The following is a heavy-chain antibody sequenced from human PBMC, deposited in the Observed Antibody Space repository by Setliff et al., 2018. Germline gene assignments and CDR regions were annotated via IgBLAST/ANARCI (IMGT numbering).Heavy chain of an antibody. CDR3: ARRWETGDQDAYDI. CDR1: DYILTSYG. J-gene: IGHJ3*02. CDR2: ISTYNGHT. Sequence: GASVKVSCKTSDYILTSYGLSWVRQAPGQGLDWMGWISTYNGHTNYAQKLQGRVTMTTDTSTSTGYMELRSLTSDDTAVYYCARRWETGDQDAYDIWGQGTMATVSS. V-gene: IGHV1-18*01. D-gene: IGHD7-27*01.